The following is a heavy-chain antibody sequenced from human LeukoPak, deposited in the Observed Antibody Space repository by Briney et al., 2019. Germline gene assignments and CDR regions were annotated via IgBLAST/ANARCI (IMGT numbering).Heavy chain of an antibody. D-gene: IGHD3-3*01. CDR2: IYTSGSA. J-gene: IGHJ6*02. CDR3: ARAGLRFLEWLPSKNYYGMDV. V-gene: IGHV4-61*02. CDR1: GGSLSSGSYY. Sequence: TLSLTCTVSGGSLSSGSYYWSWIWQPAGKGLEWIGRIYTSGSANYNPSLKSRVTISVDTSKNQFSLKLSSVTAADTAVYYCARAGLRFLEWLPSKNYYGMDVWGQGTTVTVSS.